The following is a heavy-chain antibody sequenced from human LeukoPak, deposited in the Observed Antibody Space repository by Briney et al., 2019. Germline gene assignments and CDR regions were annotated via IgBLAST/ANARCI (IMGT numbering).Heavy chain of an antibody. D-gene: IGHD3-16*01. J-gene: IGHJ6*03. CDR2: IYNSGNT. V-gene: IGHV4-59*01. Sequence: SETLSLTCTVSGGSINSYYGTWIRQPPGKGLEWIGNIYNSGNTNYNPSLKSRVTISVDTSKNQFSLKLNSVAAADTAVYYCARETSQKGAHYMDVWGKGTTVTISS. CDR1: GGSINSYY. CDR3: ARETSQKGAHYMDV.